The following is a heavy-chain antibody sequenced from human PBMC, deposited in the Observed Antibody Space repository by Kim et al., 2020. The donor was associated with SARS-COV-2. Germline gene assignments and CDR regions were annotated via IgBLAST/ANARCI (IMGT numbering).Heavy chain of an antibody. Sequence: SETLSLTCTVSGGSISSSSYYWGWIRQPPGKGLEWIGSIYYSGSTYYNPSLKSRVTISVDTSKNQFSLKLSSVTAADTAVYYCARHSEKARGAPLAAYYYGMDVWGQGTTVTVSS. V-gene: IGHV4-39*01. CDR3: ARHSEKARGAPLAAYYYGMDV. CDR1: GGSISSSSYY. CDR2: IYYSGST. J-gene: IGHJ6*02. D-gene: IGHD3-10*01.